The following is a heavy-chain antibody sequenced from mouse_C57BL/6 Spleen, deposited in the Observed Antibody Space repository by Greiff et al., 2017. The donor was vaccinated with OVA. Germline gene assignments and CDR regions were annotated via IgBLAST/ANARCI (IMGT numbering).Heavy chain of an antibody. D-gene: IGHD2-5*01. CDR3: TREDSNYKGDYFDY. CDR1: GFTFSSYA. J-gene: IGHJ2*01. Sequence: EVKLVESGEGLVKPGGSLKLSCAASGFTFSSYAMSWVRQTPEKRLEWVAYISSGGDYTYYADTVKGRFTISRDNARNTLYLQMSSLKSEDTAMYYCTREDSNYKGDYFDYWGQGTTLTVSS. CDR2: ISSGGDYT. V-gene: IGHV5-9-1*02.